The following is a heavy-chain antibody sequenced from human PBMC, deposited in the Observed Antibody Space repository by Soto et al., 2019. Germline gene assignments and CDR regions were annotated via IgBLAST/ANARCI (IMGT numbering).Heavy chain of an antibody. CDR1: GGTFTSYA. J-gene: IGHJ6*02. CDR2: IIPIFGTA. V-gene: IGHV1-69*06. D-gene: IGHD3-9*01. Sequence: AASVKVSCKASGGTFTSYAIRWVRQAPGQGLEWMGGIIPIFGTANYAQKFQGRVTITADKSTSTAYMELSSLRSEDTAVYYCARGRMTGYLYYCYGLDVWGQGTTGTVSS. CDR3: ARGRMTGYLYYCYGLDV.